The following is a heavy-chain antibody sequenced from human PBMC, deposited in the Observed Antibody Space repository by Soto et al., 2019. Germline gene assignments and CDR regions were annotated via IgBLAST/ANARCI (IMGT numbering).Heavy chain of an antibody. D-gene: IGHD6-13*01. Sequence: SETLSLTCTVSGGSPSSYYWSWIRQPPGKELEWIGYIYGTGNTNYNPSLKSRVTISVDTSKNQFSLTLSSVTAADTAVYYCATEDNSWRGSPYWGQGTLVTVS. CDR2: IYGTGNT. V-gene: IGHV4-59*01. CDR3: ATEDNSWRGSPY. CDR1: GGSPSSYY. J-gene: IGHJ4*02.